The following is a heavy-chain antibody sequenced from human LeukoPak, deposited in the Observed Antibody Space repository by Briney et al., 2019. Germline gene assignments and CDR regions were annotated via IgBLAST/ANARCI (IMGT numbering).Heavy chain of an antibody. Sequence: SETLSLTCAVSGGSISTYYWSWIRQPPGKGLEWIGYIYYSGSTNYNPSLKSRVTISLDTSKNQFSLKLSSVTAADTAVYYCARAFTYYYDSSGYLDAFDIWGQGTMVTVSS. V-gene: IGHV4-59*12. D-gene: IGHD3-22*01. J-gene: IGHJ3*02. CDR1: GGSISTYY. CDR3: ARAFTYYYDSSGYLDAFDI. CDR2: IYYSGST.